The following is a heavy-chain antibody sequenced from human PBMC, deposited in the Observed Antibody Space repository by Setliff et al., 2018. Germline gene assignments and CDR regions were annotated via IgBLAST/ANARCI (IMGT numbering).Heavy chain of an antibody. Sequence: PGESLKISCVASGYTFSSYAIHWVRQAPGKGLEWVALISWDGTKTSYADSVKGRFAISRDNSKNTLYLQMNSLRAEDTAVYYCAALPNLQLRWTERVPYWGQGTLVTVSS. D-gene: IGHD4-17*01. CDR3: AALPNLQLRWTERVPY. J-gene: IGHJ4*02. CDR1: GYTFSSYA. V-gene: IGHV3-30*09. CDR2: ISWDGTKT.